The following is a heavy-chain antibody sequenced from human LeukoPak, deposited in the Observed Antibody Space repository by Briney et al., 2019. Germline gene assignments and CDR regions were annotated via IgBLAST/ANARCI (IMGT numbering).Heavy chain of an antibody. Sequence: ASVKVSCTASVSTFTYYHMHWVRQAPGQGLEWMGWMNRNNGGTNYAHKFQGRVTMTSDTSIDVAYMELSSLRYDDTAVYYCGLVTPGNWWFDPWGQGTLVTVSS. J-gene: IGHJ5*02. V-gene: IGHV1-2*02. CDR1: VSTFTYYH. CDR3: GLVTPGNWWFDP. D-gene: IGHD2-21*02. CDR2: MNRNNGGT.